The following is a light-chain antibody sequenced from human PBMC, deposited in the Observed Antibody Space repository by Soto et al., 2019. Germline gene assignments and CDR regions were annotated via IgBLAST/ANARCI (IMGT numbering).Light chain of an antibody. J-gene: IGLJ2*01. Sequence: QPVLTQTPSASGTPGQRVTMSCSGSSSNIGINDVHWYRQLSGAAPEILIYDTAQRATGVPDRFSGSRSGTSASLTISGLQSDDEAVYHCAAWNASLNGPVFGGGTQLTVL. V-gene: IGLV1-44*01. CDR3: AAWNASLNGPV. CDR2: DTA. CDR1: SSNIGIND.